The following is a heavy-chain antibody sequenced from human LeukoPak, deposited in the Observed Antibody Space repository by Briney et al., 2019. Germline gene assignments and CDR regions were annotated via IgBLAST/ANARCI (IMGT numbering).Heavy chain of an antibody. Sequence: GGSLRLSCAASGFTFSTYWMHWVRQAPGKGLVWGSRIKNDGSTKYADSVKGRFTISRDNANNTLSLQMNSLRPEDTGVYYCARAPSELGGYYPEYFRHWGQGTLVTVSS. J-gene: IGHJ1*01. V-gene: IGHV3-74*01. D-gene: IGHD3-22*01. CDR2: IKNDGST. CDR3: ARAPSELGGYYPEYFRH. CDR1: GFTFSTYW.